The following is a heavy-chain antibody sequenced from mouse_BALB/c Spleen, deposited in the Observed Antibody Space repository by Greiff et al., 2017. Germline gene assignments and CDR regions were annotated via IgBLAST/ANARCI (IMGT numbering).Heavy chain of an antibody. D-gene: IGHD1-1*01. CDR1: GFTFSSYG. CDR2: ISSGGSYT. V-gene: IGHV5-6*01. J-gene: IGHJ1*01. CDR3: ARLRDTTVDD. Sequence: EVMLVESGGDLVKPGGSLKLSCAASGFTFSSYGMSWVRQTPDKRLEWVATISSGGSYTYYPDSVKGRFTISSDNAKNTLYLQMSSLKSEDTAMYYGARLRDTTVDDWGEGTTVTVSS.